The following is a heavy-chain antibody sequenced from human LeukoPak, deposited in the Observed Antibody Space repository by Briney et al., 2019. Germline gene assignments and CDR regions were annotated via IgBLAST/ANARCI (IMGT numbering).Heavy chain of an antibody. CDR3: ARARTRYSGSYGGAFDI. D-gene: IGHD1-26*01. V-gene: IGHV3-7*01. CDR1: GFTFSSYW. Sequence: GGSPRLSCAASGFTFSSYWMSWVRQAPGKGLEWVANIKQDGSEKYYVDSVKGRFTISRDNAKNSLYLQMNSLRAEDTAVYYCARARTRYSGSYGGAFDIWGQGTMVTVSS. J-gene: IGHJ3*02. CDR2: IKQDGSEK.